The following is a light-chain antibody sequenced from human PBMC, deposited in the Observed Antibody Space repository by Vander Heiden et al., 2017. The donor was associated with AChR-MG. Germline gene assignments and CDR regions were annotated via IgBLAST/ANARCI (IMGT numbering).Light chain of an antibody. CDR1: QGIRSW. CDR2: AAS. J-gene: IGKJ4*01. V-gene: IGKV1-12*01. CDR3: QQANSVPPALT. Sequence: DIQMTQSPSSVSESVGARVTVTSRPSQGIRSWLAWYQQKPGKAPKLLIYAASSLQSGVQSRFSGSGAGTDFTLTISSRQPEDFATYYCQQANSVPPALTFGGGTKVEIK.